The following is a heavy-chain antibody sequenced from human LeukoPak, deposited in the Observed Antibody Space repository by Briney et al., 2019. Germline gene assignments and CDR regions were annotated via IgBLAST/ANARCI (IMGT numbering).Heavy chain of an antibody. CDR1: GFTFSNYA. CDR3: AKDIQH. V-gene: IGHV3-23*01. J-gene: IGHJ1*01. CDR2: VSASGGST. Sequence: GGSLRLSCAASGFTFSNYAMTWVRQAPGKGLEWVSVVSASGGSTTYADSVQGRFTISRDNSKNMLYLQMNSLRAEDTAVYYCAKDIQHWGQGTLVTVSS.